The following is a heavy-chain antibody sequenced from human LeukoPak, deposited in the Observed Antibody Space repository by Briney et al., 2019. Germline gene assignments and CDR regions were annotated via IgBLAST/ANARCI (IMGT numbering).Heavy chain of an antibody. Sequence: SETLSLTCTVSGGSISSSSYYWGWIRQPPGKGQEWIGSIYYSGCTYYNPSLKSRVTISVDTSKNQFSLKLSSVTAADTAVYYCARLELDGYNWYYWGQGTLVTVSS. J-gene: IGHJ4*02. CDR3: ARLELDGYNWYY. CDR1: GGSISSSSYY. CDR2: IYYSGCT. V-gene: IGHV4-39*01. D-gene: IGHD5-24*01.